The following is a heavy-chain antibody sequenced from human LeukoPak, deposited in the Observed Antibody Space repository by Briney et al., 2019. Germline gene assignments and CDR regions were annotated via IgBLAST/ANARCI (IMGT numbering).Heavy chain of an antibody. J-gene: IGHJ4*02. V-gene: IGHV3-66*04. D-gene: IGHD3-22*01. CDR2: IYSGGST. Sequence: GGSLRLSCAASGFTFSSYSMNWVRQAPGKGLEWVSVIYSGGSTYYADSVKGRFTISRDNSKNTLYLQMNSLRAEDTAVYYCASHDSSGYYSVPFDYWGQGTLVTVSS. CDR1: GFTFSSYS. CDR3: ASHDSSGYYSVPFDY.